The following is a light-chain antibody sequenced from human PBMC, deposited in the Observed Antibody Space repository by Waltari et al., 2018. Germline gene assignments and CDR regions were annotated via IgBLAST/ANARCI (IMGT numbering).Light chain of an antibody. CDR2: DVS. J-gene: IGLJ3*02. CDR3: SSYTVNTTLV. V-gene: IGLV2-14*03. CDR1: SIDLGTYNY. Sequence: QSALTQPASVSGSPGQSITFSCTGTSIDLGTYNYVPWYQSHPGKAPKLMIYDVSKRPSGVSNRFSGSKSGNAASLTISGLQAEDEAYYYCSSYTVNTTLVFGGGTKLTVL.